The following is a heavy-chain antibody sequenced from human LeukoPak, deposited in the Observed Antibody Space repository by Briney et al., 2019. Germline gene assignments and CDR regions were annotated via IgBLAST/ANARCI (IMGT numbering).Heavy chain of an antibody. V-gene: IGHV1-8*01. CDR3: GRVQSGSLLRYGMDV. CDR2: MNPNTGHT. CDR1: GYTLTTSD. J-gene: IGHJ6*02. D-gene: IGHD3-10*01. Sequence: ASVKVSCKASGYTLTTSDINWVRQAAGQGREWMGWMNPNTGHTGFTQKFQGRVTMTRSTSMNTAYMELSSLRSEDTAVYFCGRVQSGSLLRYGMDVWGQGTTVTVSS.